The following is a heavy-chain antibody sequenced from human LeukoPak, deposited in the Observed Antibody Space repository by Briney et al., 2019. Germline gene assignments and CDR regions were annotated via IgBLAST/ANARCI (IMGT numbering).Heavy chain of an antibody. Sequence: ASVKVSCKASGYTFTSYAMNWVRQAPGQGLEWMGWINTNTGNPTYAQGFTGRFVFSLDTSVSTAYLQISSLKAEDTAVYYCARVGIVGATLPFDYWGQGTLVTVSS. CDR2: INTNTGNP. CDR1: GYTFTSYA. V-gene: IGHV7-4-1*02. J-gene: IGHJ4*02. CDR3: ARVGIVGATLPFDY. D-gene: IGHD1-26*01.